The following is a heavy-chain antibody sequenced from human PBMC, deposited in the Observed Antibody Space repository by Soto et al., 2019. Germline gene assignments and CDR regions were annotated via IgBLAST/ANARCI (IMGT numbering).Heavy chain of an antibody. Sequence: EVQLVESGGGLVKPGGSLRLSCAASGFTFSNYNMNWVRQPPGKGLEWVSSITSAGSYIYYAASLKGRVTISRDNAKNSLFLQMQSLRAEDAALYFCARGIFGGVRIDYGMDVWGQGTTVTVSS. CDR1: GFTFSNYN. D-gene: IGHD2-8*02. J-gene: IGHJ6*02. CDR3: ARGIFGGVRIDYGMDV. CDR2: ITSAGSYI. V-gene: IGHV3-21*01.